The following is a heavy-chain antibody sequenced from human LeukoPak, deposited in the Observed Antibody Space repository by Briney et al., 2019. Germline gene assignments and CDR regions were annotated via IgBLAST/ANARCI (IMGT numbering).Heavy chain of an antibody. CDR1: GGSISSGGYY. D-gene: IGHD6-6*01. V-gene: IGHV4-31*03. Sequence: PSQTLSLTCTVSGGSISSGGYYWNWIRQLPGKGLEWIGYIYYSGSTYYNPSLKSRVTISVDTSKNQFSLELSSVTAADTAVYYCARDKGPECSSSEGGGLDYWGQGTLVTVSS. CDR2: IYYSGST. J-gene: IGHJ4*02. CDR3: ARDKGPECSSSEGGGLDY.